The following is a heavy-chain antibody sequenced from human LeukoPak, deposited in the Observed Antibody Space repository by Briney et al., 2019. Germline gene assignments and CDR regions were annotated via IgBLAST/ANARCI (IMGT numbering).Heavy chain of an antibody. CDR3: ARDLLEATIGYDAFDI. CDR1: GFTFSTYG. CDR2: ISYDGSNK. V-gene: IGHV3-30*03. Sequence: PGGSLRLSCAASGFTFSTYGMHWVRQAPGKGLEWVAVISYDGSNKYYADSVKGRFTISRDNSKNTLYLQMNSLRAEDTAVYYCARDLLEATIGYDAFDIWGQGTMVTVSS. D-gene: IGHD5-12*01. J-gene: IGHJ3*02.